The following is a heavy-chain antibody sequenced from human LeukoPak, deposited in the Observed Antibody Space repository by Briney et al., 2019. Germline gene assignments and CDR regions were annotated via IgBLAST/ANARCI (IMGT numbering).Heavy chain of an antibody. V-gene: IGHV4-59*01. J-gene: IGHJ4*02. Sequence: SETLSLTCTVSGGSISSYYWSWIRQPPGKGLEWVGYIYYTGTTNYNPSLKSRVTISLDTSKNQFSLKLSSVTAADTAVYYCARADFDYWGQGTLVTVSS. CDR1: GGSISSYY. CDR2: IYYTGTT. CDR3: ARADFDY.